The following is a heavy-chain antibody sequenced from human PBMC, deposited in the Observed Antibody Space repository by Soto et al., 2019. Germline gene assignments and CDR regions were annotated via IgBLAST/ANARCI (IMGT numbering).Heavy chain of an antibody. V-gene: IGHV3-30*19. D-gene: IGHD3-16*01. CDR2: TSYDGSDK. Sequence: QVQLVESGGGVVQPGTSLRVSCVGSGFTFRSYVIHWVRQAPGKGLEWVALTSYDGSDKYYADSVRGRFTISRDNSRNTVELQMDSLRLEDTALYYCARWGTTGGLDVWGHGTLVYVSS. CDR1: GFTFRSYV. CDR3: ARWGTTGGLDV. J-gene: IGHJ1*01.